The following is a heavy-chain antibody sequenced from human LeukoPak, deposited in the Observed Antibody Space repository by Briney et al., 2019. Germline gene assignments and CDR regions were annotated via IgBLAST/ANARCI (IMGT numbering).Heavy chain of an antibody. D-gene: IGHD3-22*01. CDR1: GGSISSGGYS. V-gene: IGHV4-30-2*01. CDR3: ARVGKHSSGYHLFDY. Sequence: SETLSLTCAVSGGSISSGGYSWSWIRQPPGKGLEWIGYIYHSGSTYYNPSLKSRVTMSVDTSKNQFSLKLSSVTAADTAVYYCARVGKHSSGYHLFDYWGQGTLVTVSS. J-gene: IGHJ4*02. CDR2: IYHSGST.